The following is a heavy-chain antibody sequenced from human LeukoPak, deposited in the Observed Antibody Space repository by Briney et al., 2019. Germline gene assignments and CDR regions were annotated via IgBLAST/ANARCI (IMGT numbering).Heavy chain of an antibody. Sequence: GGSLRLSCAASGFPLSSHGMSGLRQAPGKGLEWVANIKQDGSEKYYVDSVKGRFTISRDNAQNSLFLQMNSLRAEDTAVYYCARPTGDYWGQGTLVTVSS. CDR2: IKQDGSEK. CDR3: ARPTGDY. CDR1: GFPLSSHG. D-gene: IGHD4-17*01. J-gene: IGHJ4*02. V-gene: IGHV3-7*01.